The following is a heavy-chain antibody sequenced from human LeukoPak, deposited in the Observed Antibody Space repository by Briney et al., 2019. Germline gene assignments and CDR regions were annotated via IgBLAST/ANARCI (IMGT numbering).Heavy chain of an antibody. D-gene: IGHD1-1*01. Sequence: GSLRLSCAASGFTFSIYAMSWIRQPPGKGLEWIGNIFYNGNTYYNPSLKSRVTLFVDTSKNQFSLKLRSVTAADTAVYYCARLEIHYYYFHMDVWGKGTTVTVSS. CDR1: GFTFSIYA. V-gene: IGHV4-59*04. CDR3: ARLEIHYYYFHMDV. J-gene: IGHJ6*03. CDR2: IFYNGNT.